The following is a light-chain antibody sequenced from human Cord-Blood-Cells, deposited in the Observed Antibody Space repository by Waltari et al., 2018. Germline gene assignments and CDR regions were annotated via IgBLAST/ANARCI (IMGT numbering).Light chain of an antibody. V-gene: IGKV4-1*01. Sequence: DIVMTQSPDSLAVSLGARATINCKSSQSVLYSSNNKNYLAWYQQKPGQPPKLLIYWASTRESGVPDRFSGSGSGTDFTLTISSLQAEDVAVYYCQQYYSTPITFGQGTRLAIK. CDR2: WAS. J-gene: IGKJ5*01. CDR3: QQYYSTPIT. CDR1: QSVLYSSNNKNY.